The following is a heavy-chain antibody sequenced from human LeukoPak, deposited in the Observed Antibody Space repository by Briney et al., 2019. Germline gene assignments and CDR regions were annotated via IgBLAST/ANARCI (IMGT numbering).Heavy chain of an antibody. V-gene: IGHV3-30*18. Sequence: GGSLRLSCAASGFTFSSYGMHWVRQAPGKGLEWVAVISYDGSNKYYAGSVKGRFTISRDNSKNTLYLQMNSLRAEDTAVYYCAKEPVTGPNWFDPWGQGTLVTVSS. J-gene: IGHJ5*02. CDR3: AKEPVTGPNWFDP. D-gene: IGHD5-18*01. CDR1: GFTFSSYG. CDR2: ISYDGSNK.